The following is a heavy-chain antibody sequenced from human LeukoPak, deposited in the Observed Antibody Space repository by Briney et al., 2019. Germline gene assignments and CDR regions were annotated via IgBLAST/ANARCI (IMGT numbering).Heavy chain of an antibody. CDR2: IKAGNGDT. V-gene: IGHV1-3*01. CDR3: ARDDCGDTCYPGGY. Sequence: GASVEVSCKASGYIFTKYVVCWVRQAPGQRPEWMGWIKAGNGDTKYSQNFQDRLTITRDTSASTVYMELSSLTSEDTALYYCARDDCGDTCYPGGYWGQGTLVTVSS. J-gene: IGHJ4*02. D-gene: IGHD2-21*01. CDR1: GYIFTKYV.